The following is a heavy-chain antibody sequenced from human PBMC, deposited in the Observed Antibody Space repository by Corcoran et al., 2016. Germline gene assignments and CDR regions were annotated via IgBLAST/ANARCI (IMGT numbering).Heavy chain of an antibody. V-gene: IGHV3-48*02. CDR1: GFTFSSYS. CDR2: ISSSSSTI. Sequence: EVQLVESGEGLVQPGGSLRLSCAPSGFTFSSYSMNWVRQAPGKGLEWVSYISSSSSTIYYADSVKGRFTISRANAKNSLYLQMNSLRDEDTAVYYCARVPGGTTSGTDYWGQGTLVTVSS. D-gene: IGHD1-7*01. CDR3: ARVPGGTTSGTDY. J-gene: IGHJ4*02.